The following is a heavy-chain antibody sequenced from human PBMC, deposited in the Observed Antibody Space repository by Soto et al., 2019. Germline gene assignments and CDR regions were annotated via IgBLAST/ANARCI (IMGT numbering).Heavy chain of an antibody. CDR3: ARGLIPSVEVTANRPFDH. J-gene: IGHJ4*02. V-gene: IGHV4-34*01. CDR2: INHNGGA. CDR1: GGSFSGYQ. D-gene: IGHD2-21*02. Sequence: SETLSLTCAVYGGSFSGYQWTWIRQSPGKGLEWIGEINHNGGANHNPSLKSRVTISVDTSKDQFSLKLSSVTAADTAVYYCARGLIPSVEVTANRPFDHWGQGILVTVSS.